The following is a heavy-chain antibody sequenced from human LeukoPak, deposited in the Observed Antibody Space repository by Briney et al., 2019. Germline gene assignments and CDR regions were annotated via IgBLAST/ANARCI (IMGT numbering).Heavy chain of an antibody. CDR2: IYHSGST. CDR1: GGSISSGGYS. D-gene: IGHD6-19*01. V-gene: IGHV4-30-2*01. CDR3: ARSVVAGRKSWFDP. Sequence: KASETLSLTCTVSGGSISSGGYSWSWIRQPPGKGLEWIGYIYHSGSTYYNPSLKSRVTISVDRSKNQFSLKLSSVTAADTAVYYCARSVVAGRKSWFDPWGQGTLVTVSS. J-gene: IGHJ5*02.